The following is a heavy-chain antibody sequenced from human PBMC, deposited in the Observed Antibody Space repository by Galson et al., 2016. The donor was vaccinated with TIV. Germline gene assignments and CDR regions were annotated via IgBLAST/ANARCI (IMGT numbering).Heavy chain of an antibody. CDR1: GFTVSSHY. CDR2: IYSGDST. J-gene: IGHJ6*02. Sequence: SLRLSCAASGFTVSSHYMSWVRQAPGKGLEWISFIYSGDSTKYADSVKGRFTISRDSSKNTESLQMNSLRAEDTAVYYCARHLTTAEYFGMDVWGQGTTVTVSS. V-gene: IGHV3-53*01. CDR3: ARHLTTAEYFGMDV. D-gene: IGHD1-14*01.